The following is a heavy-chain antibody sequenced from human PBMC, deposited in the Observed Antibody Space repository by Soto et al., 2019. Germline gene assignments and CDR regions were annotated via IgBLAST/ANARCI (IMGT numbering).Heavy chain of an antibody. J-gene: IGHJ4*02. CDR3: ARSRTTVVTLDY. CDR1: GGSISSSSYY. Sequence: QLQLQESGPGLVKPSETLSLTCTVSGGSISSSSYYWGWIRQPPGKGLEWIGSIYYSGSTYYNPSPXSRXTLSVDTSKNQFSLKLSSVTAADTAVYYWARSRTTVVTLDYWGQGTLVTVSS. CDR2: IYYSGST. D-gene: IGHD4-17*01. V-gene: IGHV4-39*01.